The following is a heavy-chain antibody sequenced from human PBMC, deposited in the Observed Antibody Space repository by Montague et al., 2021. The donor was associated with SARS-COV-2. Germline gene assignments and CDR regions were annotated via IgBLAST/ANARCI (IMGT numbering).Heavy chain of an antibody. CDR1: GGSFTSYY. J-gene: IGHJ4*02. Sequence: SETLSLTCTVSGGSFTSYYWSWIRHSPGKGLEWVGTVYYSVYTNXNFSLNSQVTMSVYTSKNQFSLRLTSVTAADTAVYFCSRRPKWELAYFDSWGQGTLVTVSS. V-gene: IGHV4-59*08. CDR2: VYYSVYT. CDR3: SRRPKWELAYFDS. D-gene: IGHD1-26*01.